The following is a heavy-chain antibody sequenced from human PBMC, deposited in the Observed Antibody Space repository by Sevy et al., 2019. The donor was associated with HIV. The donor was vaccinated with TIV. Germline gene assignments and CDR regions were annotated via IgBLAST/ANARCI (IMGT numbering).Heavy chain of an antibody. D-gene: IGHD3-22*01. J-gene: IGHJ4*02. Sequence: ASVKVSCKTSGTTFIGYYMYWVRQAPGQGLECMGRINPNSSETNYAQKFQGRVTMTRDTSVNTAYMELSRLRSDDTAVCYCARGPRDSSGYYFAPFEYWGQGILVTVSS. CDR3: ARGPRDSSGYYFAPFEY. CDR1: GTTFIGYY. V-gene: IGHV1-2*06. CDR2: INPNSSET.